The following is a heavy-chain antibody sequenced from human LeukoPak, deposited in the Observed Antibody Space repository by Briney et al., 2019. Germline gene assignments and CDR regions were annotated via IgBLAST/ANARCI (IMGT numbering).Heavy chain of an antibody. CDR2: ISGSGGST. Sequence: PGGSLRLSCAASGFTFSSYAMSWVRQAPGKGLEWVSGISGSGGSTYYADSVKGRFTISRDNSKNTLYLEMNSLSPDDTAVYYCARGVEPLAANTLAYWGQGTLVTVSS. D-gene: IGHD1-14*01. J-gene: IGHJ4*02. CDR1: GFTFSSYA. V-gene: IGHV3-23*01. CDR3: ARGVEPLAANTLAY.